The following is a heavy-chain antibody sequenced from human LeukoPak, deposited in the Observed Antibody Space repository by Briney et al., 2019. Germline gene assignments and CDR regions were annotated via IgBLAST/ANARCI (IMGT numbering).Heavy chain of an antibody. CDR2: IYYSGST. CDR1: GGSISSSSYY. Sequence: SSETLSLTCAVSGGSISSSSYYWGWIRQPPGKGLEWIGSIYYSGSTYYNPSLKSRVTISVDTSKNQFSLKLSSVTAADTAVYYCARLLSSWYERVFDPWGQGTLVTVSS. V-gene: IGHV4-39*01. D-gene: IGHD6-13*01. J-gene: IGHJ5*02. CDR3: ARLLSSWYERVFDP.